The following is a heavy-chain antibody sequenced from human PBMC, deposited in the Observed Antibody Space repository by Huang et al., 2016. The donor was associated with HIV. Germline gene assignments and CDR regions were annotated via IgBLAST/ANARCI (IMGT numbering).Heavy chain of an antibody. CDR2: IIPIFDST. J-gene: IGHJ4*02. CDR3: ANDGGEFE. CDR1: GGTFGSYS. V-gene: IGHV1-69*13. D-gene: IGHD2-21*01. Sequence: QVQLVQSGAEVKKPGSSVKVSCKSSGGTFGSYSISWVRQAPGQGLEWRGGIIPIFDSTHYARKFQGRVTITADDSTSTAYMELNSLTSEDTAVYYCANDGGEFEWGQGTLVTVSS.